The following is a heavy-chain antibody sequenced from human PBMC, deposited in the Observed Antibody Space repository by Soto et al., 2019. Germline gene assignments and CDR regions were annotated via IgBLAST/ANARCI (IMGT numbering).Heavy chain of an antibody. CDR2: IYYSGST. CDR1: GCSISSSIHY. Sequence: LSLTCTVSGCSISSSIHYWCWIRQPPGKGLELIGSIYYSGSTNYNPSLKSRVTISVDTSKNQFSLKLSSVTATETAVYYCARRDKNWFDXWGQGTLVTVSX. V-gene: IGHV4-39*01. J-gene: IGHJ5*02. D-gene: IGHD3-9*01. CDR3: ARRDKNWFDX.